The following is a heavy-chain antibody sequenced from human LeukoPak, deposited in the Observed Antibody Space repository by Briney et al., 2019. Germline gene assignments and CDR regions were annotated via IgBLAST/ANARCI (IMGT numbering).Heavy chain of an antibody. D-gene: IGHD6-13*01. CDR3: AKETAAAASYGIDV. V-gene: IGHV3-23*01. CDR1: AFTFSSYA. CDR2: ISGSVGST. Sequence: GGSLRLSCAAAAFTFSSYAMSWVRQVAGKGLGWVSAISGSVGSTYYADSVKRRFTISRDNTKNTLYLQMNSLRAEDTAVYYCAKETAAAASYGIDVWGQETTVTVSS. J-gene: IGHJ6*02.